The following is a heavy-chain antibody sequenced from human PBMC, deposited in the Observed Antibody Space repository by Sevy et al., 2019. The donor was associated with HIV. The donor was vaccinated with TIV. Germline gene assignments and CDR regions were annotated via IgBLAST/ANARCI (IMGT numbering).Heavy chain of an antibody. D-gene: IGHD5-18*01. Sequence: GGSLRLSCAASGFSFSIYWMSWVRQAPGKGLEWVATMKQDGSEEDYVDSVKGRFTISRDNAKNSLFLQMNSLSAEDTAVYYCVWEGLGGYSYSLDYWGHGTLVTVSS. CDR2: MKQDGSEE. J-gene: IGHJ4*01. CDR3: VWEGLGGYSYSLDY. V-gene: IGHV3-7*01. CDR1: GFSFSIYW.